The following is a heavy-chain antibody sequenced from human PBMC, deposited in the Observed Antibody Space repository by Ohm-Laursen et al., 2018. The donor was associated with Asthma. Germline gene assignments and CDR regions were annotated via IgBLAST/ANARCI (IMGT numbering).Heavy chain of an antibody. CDR2: INPDGSET. CDR3: ARRYSSGWPSDY. Sequence: SLRLSCTASKFTFSNHWMNWVRQAPGKGLEWVANINPDGSETRHVDSVKGRFTISRDNSKNTLYLQMNSLRAEDTAVYYCARRYSSGWPSDYWGQGTLVTVSS. CDR1: KFTFSNHW. V-gene: IGHV3-7*01. J-gene: IGHJ4*02. D-gene: IGHD6-19*01.